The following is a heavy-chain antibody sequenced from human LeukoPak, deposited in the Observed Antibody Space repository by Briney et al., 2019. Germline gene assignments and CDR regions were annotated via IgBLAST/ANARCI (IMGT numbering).Heavy chain of an antibody. Sequence: GGSLRLSCAASGFSFSSFSMNWVRQAPGKGLEWVSFISSSTSYMYYADSVKGRFTISRDNAKNSLYLQMNSLRAEDTAVYYCARGMGSSRSSIDYWGQGTVVTVPS. CDR2: ISSSTSYM. V-gene: IGHV3-21*01. J-gene: IGHJ4*02. CDR1: GFSFSSFS. D-gene: IGHD1-26*01. CDR3: ARGMGSSRSSIDY.